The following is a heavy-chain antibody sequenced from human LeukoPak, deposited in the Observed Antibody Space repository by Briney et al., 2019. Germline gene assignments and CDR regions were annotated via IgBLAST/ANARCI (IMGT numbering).Heavy chain of an antibody. CDR2: ISWNSGIT. Sequence: PGRSLRLSCAASGFTFDDSAMHWVRQVPGKGLEWDSGISWNSGITDYADSVKGRFTISRDNAKNFLYLQMNNLRPDDTAFYYCAKAPPYYSDSSGYFQHWGQGTLDTVSS. CDR1: GFTFDDSA. CDR3: AKAPPYYSDSSGYFQH. J-gene: IGHJ1*01. D-gene: IGHD3-22*01. V-gene: IGHV3-9*01.